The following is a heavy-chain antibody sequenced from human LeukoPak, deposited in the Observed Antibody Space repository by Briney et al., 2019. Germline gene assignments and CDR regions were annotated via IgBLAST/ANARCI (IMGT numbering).Heavy chain of an antibody. J-gene: IGHJ5*02. Sequence: GGSLRLSCAASGFTFSSYSMNWVRQAPGKGLEWVANIKQDGSEKYYVDSVKGRFTISRDNAKNSLYLQMNSLRAEDTAVYYCARVVGGSSSPWFDPWGQGTLVTVSS. CDR1: GFTFSSYS. V-gene: IGHV3-7*01. D-gene: IGHD6-13*01. CDR2: IKQDGSEK. CDR3: ARVVGGSSSPWFDP.